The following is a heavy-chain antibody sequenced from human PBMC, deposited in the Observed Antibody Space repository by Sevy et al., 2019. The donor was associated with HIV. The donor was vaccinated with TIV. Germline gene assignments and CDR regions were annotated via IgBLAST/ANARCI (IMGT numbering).Heavy chain of an antibody. CDR3: VRAIAADGNF. D-gene: IGHD6-13*01. CDR2: IKQDGSVK. J-gene: IGHJ4*02. Sequence: GGSLRLSCVASGFTLNSYWMSWVRQAPGKGLEWVANIKQDGSVKYYVDSVKGRFTISLDNARNLLYLQMNSLRVEDTALYYCVRAIAADGNFWGQGTLVTVSS. CDR1: GFTLNSYW. V-gene: IGHV3-7*01.